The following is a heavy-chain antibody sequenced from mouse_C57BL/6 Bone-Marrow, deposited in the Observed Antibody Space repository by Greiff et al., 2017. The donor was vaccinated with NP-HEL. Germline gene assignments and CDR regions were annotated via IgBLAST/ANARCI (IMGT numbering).Heavy chain of an antibody. V-gene: IGHV5-9*01. CDR3: ARRLGWYFDV. CDR2: ISGGGGNT. Sequence: DVMLVESGGGLVKPGGSLKLSCAASGFTFSSYTMSWVRQTPEKRLEWVATISGGGGNTYYPDSVNGRFTISRDNAKNTLYLQMSSLRSEDTALYYCARRLGWYFDVWGTGTTVTVSS. J-gene: IGHJ1*03. CDR1: GFTFSSYT. D-gene: IGHD4-1*01.